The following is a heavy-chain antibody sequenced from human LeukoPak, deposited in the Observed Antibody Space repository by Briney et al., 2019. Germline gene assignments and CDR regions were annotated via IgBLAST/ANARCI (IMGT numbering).Heavy chain of an antibody. Sequence: PGGSLRLSCAASGFTFSSYWMSWVRQAPGKGLEWVANIKQDGSEKYYEDSVKGRFTISRDNAKNSLYLQMNSLRAEDTAVYYCARGVARSSKFHFSYYFDYWGQGTLVTVSS. D-gene: IGHD6-6*01. V-gene: IGHV3-7*01. CDR3: ARGVARSSKFHFSYYFDY. CDR1: GFTFSSYW. J-gene: IGHJ4*02. CDR2: IKQDGSEK.